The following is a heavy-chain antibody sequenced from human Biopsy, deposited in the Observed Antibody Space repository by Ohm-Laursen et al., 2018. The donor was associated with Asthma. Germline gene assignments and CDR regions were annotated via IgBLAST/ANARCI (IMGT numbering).Heavy chain of an antibody. Sequence: SVKVSCKTSGYTFNSAGITWVRQAPGQGLEWMGWISVYNGNTKVAQKLQDRVTMITVTSTSTAYMELRSLRSDDTAVYFCARAVDYSHYYGIDVWGQGTTVTVS. CDR3: ARAVDYSHYYGIDV. J-gene: IGHJ6*02. CDR2: ISVYNGNT. CDR1: GYTFNSAG. D-gene: IGHD3-10*01. V-gene: IGHV1-18*01.